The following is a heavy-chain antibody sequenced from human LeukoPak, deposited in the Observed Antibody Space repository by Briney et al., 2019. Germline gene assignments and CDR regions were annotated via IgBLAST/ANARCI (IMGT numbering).Heavy chain of an antibody. D-gene: IGHD4-17*01. Sequence: PGGSLRLSCAASGFTFSSYSMNWVRQAPGKGLEWVSYISSSSSTIYYADSVKGRFTISRDNAKNSLYLQMNSLRAEDTAVYYCARTYGDYAFDIWGQGTMVTVSS. CDR2: ISSSSSTI. CDR3: ARTYGDYAFDI. V-gene: IGHV3-48*01. J-gene: IGHJ3*02. CDR1: GFTFSSYS.